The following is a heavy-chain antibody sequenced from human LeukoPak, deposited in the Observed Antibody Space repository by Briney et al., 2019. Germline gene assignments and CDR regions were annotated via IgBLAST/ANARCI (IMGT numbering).Heavy chain of an antibody. CDR3: AKLSTIFGVGHNWFDP. V-gene: IGHV3-30*02. Sequence: GGPLRLSCAASGFTFSSYGMHWVRQAPGKGLEWVAFIRYDGSNKYYADSVKGRFTISRDNSKNTLYLQMNSLRAEDTAVYYCAKLSTIFGVGHNWFDPWGQGTLVTVSS. CDR1: GFTFSSYG. J-gene: IGHJ5*02. D-gene: IGHD3-3*01. CDR2: IRYDGSNK.